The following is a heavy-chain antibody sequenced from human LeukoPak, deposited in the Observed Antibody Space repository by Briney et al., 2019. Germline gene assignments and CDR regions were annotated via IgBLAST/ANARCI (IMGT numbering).Heavy chain of an antibody. J-gene: IGHJ4*02. Sequence: PGGSLRLSCAASGFTFSSYSMNWVRQAPGKGLEWVSSISSSSSYIYYADSVKGRFTISRDNAKNSLYLQMNSLRAEDTAVYYCAREHYDFWSGYLDYWGQGTLVTVSP. D-gene: IGHD3-3*01. CDR3: AREHYDFWSGYLDY. CDR1: GFTFSSYS. CDR2: ISSSSSYI. V-gene: IGHV3-21*01.